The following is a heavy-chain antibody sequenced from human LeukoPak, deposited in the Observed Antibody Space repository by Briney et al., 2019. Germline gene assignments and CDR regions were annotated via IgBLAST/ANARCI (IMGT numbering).Heavy chain of an antibody. CDR3: ARQPIFGVDFDY. CDR1: GGSISSYY. CDR2: IYYSGST. V-gene: IGHV4-59*08. D-gene: IGHD3-3*01. Sequence: SETLSLTCTVSGGSISSYYWSWIRQPPGKGLEWIGYIYYSGSTNYNPSLKSRVTISVDTSKNQFSLKLSSVTAADTAVYYCARQPIFGVDFDYWGQGTLVTVSS. J-gene: IGHJ4*02.